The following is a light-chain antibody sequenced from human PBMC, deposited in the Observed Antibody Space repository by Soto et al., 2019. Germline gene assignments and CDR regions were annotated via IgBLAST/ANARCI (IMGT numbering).Light chain of an antibody. J-gene: IGKJ5*01. CDR2: GAS. CDR1: QSVSNNY. CDR3: QQYGSSRAIT. V-gene: IGKV3-20*01. Sequence: EIVLTQSPGTLSLSPGERATLSCRASQSVSNNYVAWYQQKPGQAPRLLIYGASSKAIGIPDRFSGSGSGTDFTLTISRLEPEDFAVYYCQQYGSSRAITFGQGTRLEI.